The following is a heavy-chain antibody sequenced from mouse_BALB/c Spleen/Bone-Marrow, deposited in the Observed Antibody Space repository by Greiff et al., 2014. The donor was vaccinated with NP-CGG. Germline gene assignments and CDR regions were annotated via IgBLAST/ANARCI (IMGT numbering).Heavy chain of an antibody. V-gene: IGHV1S81*02. D-gene: IGHD2-12*01. CDR3: ARWLLYY. CDR2: INPSNGRT. Sequence: VQLQQSGAELVKPGASVKLSCKASGYTFTSYWMHWVKQRPGQGLEWIGEINPSNGRTNYNEKFKTKATLTVDKSSSIAYMQLSSLTSEDSAVYYCARWLLYYWGQGTTLTVSS. CDR1: GYTFTSYW. J-gene: IGHJ2*01.